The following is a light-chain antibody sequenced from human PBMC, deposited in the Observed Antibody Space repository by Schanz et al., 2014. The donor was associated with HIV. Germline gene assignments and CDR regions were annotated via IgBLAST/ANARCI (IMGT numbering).Light chain of an antibody. V-gene: IGKV3-15*01. CDR3: QQYNNWPRT. CDR2: GPS. CDR1: QSVSSS. Sequence: EIVLTQSPATLSLSPGERATLSCRASQSVSSSLVWYQQKPGQAPRLLIYGPSTRATGIPARFTGSGSGTDFTLTISSLQSEDFAVYYCQQYNNWPRTFGQGTKVEIK. J-gene: IGKJ1*01.